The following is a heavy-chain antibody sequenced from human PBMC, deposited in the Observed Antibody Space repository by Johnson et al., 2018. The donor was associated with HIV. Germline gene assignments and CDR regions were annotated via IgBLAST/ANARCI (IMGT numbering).Heavy chain of an antibody. CDR1: GFTFSSYA. J-gene: IGHJ3*02. CDR3: ARAGGSGDAFDI. D-gene: IGHD3-10*01. V-gene: IGHV3-30-3*01. Sequence: QVQLVESGGGVVQPGRSLRLSCAASGFTFSSYAMHWVRQAPGKGLEWVAVISYDGSNKYYADSVKGRFTISRDNSKNTLYRQMNSLRAEDTAVYYCARAGGSGDAFDIWGQGTMVTVSS. CDR2: ISYDGSNK.